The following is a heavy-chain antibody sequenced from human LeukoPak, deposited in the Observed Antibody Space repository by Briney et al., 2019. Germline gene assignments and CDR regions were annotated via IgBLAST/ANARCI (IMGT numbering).Heavy chain of an antibody. CDR2: IKFDGSNK. Sequence: GGSLRLSCAASGFTFSTSAMHWVRQAPGKALEWVAFIKFDGSNKYYADSVKGRFTISRDNSKNTLYLQMNTLRAEDTAVYYCAGGYSFGFASWGQGTLVAVSP. J-gene: IGHJ4*02. D-gene: IGHD5-18*01. CDR3: AGGYSFGFAS. V-gene: IGHV3-30*02. CDR1: GFTFSTSA.